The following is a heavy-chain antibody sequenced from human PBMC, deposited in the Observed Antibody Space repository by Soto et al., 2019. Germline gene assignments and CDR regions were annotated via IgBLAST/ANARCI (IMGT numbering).Heavy chain of an antibody. CDR1: GRTLSGHW. CDR2: IKPDGSET. CDR3: TSRPSGMTYHAVFDF. V-gene: IGHV3-7*03. Sequence: ERSRRRSGFACGRTLSGHWRTWVRPTPGEGLQWVAAIKPDGSETLYVDSVKGRFTISRDNARNSRFLQMDSLRAEDTAAYYCTSRPSGMTYHAVFDFCGQGTRVTVSS. D-gene: IGHD2-21*02. J-gene: IGHJ4*02.